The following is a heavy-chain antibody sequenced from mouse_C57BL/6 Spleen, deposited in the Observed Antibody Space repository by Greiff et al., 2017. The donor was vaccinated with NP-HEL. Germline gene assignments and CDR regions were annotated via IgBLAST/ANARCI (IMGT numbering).Heavy chain of an antibody. J-gene: IGHJ3*01. D-gene: IGHD3-2*02. CDR1: GFSFNTYA. V-gene: IGHV10-1*01. Sequence: EVKLMESGGGLVQPKGSLKLSCAASGFSFNTYAMNWVRQAPGKGLEWVARIRSKSNNYATYYADSVKDRFTISRDDSESMLYLQMNNLKTEDTAMYYCVRSDSSGYPFAYWGQGTLVTVSA. CDR3: VRSDSSGYPFAY. CDR2: IRSKSNNYAT.